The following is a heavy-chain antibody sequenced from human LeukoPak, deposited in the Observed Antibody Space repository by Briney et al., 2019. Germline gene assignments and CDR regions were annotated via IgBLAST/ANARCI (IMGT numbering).Heavy chain of an antibody. CDR1: GFTFSSYA. Sequence: GGSLRLSCAASGFTFSSYAMSWVRQAPGKGLEWVSAISGSGGSTYYADSVKGRFTISRDNSKNTLYLQMNSLRAEDTAVYYCARDLYYYDSGAYYNGHYGMDVWGQGTTVTVFS. V-gene: IGHV3-23*01. CDR3: ARDLYYYDSGAYYNGHYGMDV. J-gene: IGHJ6*02. CDR2: ISGSGGST. D-gene: IGHD3-22*01.